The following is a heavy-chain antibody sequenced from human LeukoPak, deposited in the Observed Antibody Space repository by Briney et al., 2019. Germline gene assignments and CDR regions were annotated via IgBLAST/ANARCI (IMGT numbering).Heavy chain of an antibody. Sequence: SETLSLTCSVSDGSINSYYWNWIRRPPGKGLEWIGYIYYNGNTNYSPSLKSRVTMSVYTSKNLFSLKVSSVTAADTAVYYCARGRSNYYGMDVWGQGTTVTVSS. CDR2: IYYNGNT. J-gene: IGHJ6*02. CDR1: DGSINSYY. D-gene: IGHD1-26*01. CDR3: ARGRSNYYGMDV. V-gene: IGHV4-59*01.